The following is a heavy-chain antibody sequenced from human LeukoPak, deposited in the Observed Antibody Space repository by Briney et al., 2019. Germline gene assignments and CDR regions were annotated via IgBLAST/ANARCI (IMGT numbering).Heavy chain of an antibody. CDR1: GFTFSRNW. CDR2: INQDGSVK. D-gene: IGHD4-17*01. J-gene: IGHJ4*02. Sequence: PGGCLRLSCAASGFTFSRNWMTWVRQAPGKGLEWVANINQDGSVKNYVDPVKGRFTISRDNAKNSLYVQMNSLRVGDTAVYYFARNKDYGDYGFDYWGQGTLVTVSS. V-gene: IGHV3-7*05. CDR3: ARNKDYGDYGFDY.